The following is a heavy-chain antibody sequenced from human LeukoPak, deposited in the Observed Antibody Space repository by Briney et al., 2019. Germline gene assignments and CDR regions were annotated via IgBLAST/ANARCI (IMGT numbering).Heavy chain of an antibody. Sequence: KPSETLSLTCAVYGGSFSGYYWSWIRQPPGKGLEWTGEINHSGSTNYNPSLKSRVTISVDTSKNQFSLKLSSVTAADTAVYYCARAQVLRFLDCWGQGTLVTVSS. CDR1: GGSFSGYY. J-gene: IGHJ4*02. D-gene: IGHD3-3*01. V-gene: IGHV4-34*01. CDR2: INHSGST. CDR3: ARAQVLRFLDC.